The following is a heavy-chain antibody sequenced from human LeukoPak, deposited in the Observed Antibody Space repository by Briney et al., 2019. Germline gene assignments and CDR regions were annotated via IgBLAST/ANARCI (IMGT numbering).Heavy chain of an antibody. CDR1: GFSVSSSY. D-gene: IGHD7-27*01. CDR3: ARGWGTFDY. Sequence: PGGSLRLSCAGSGFSVSSSYMSWVRQAPGKGLEWVSVIYSGGNTYYADSVKGRFTISRDNSKNTLYLQMNSLRAEDTPVYYCARGWGTFDYWGQGTLVTVSS. CDR2: IYSGGNT. V-gene: IGHV3-53*01. J-gene: IGHJ4*02.